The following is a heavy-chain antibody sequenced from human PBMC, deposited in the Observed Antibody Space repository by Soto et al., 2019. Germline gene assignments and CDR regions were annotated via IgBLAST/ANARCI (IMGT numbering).Heavy chain of an antibody. V-gene: IGHV5-51*01. CDR3: ARHVLGELSPENYYYYGMDV. Sequence: GESLKISCKGSGYSFTSYWIGWVRQMPGKGLEWMGIIYPGDSDTRYSPSFQGQVTISADKSISTAYLQWSSLKASDTAMYYCARHVLGELSPENYYYYGMDVWGQGTTVTVSS. CDR2: IYPGDSDT. D-gene: IGHD3-16*02. CDR1: GYSFTSYW. J-gene: IGHJ6*02.